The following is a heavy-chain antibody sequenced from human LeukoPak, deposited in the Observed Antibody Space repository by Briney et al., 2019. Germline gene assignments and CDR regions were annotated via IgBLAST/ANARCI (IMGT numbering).Heavy chain of an antibody. V-gene: IGHV3-74*01. CDR1: GFTFSNYW. J-gene: IGHJ3*02. Sequence: GGSLRLSCAASGFTFSNYWMHWVRQAPGQGLVWVSRITSDGSITTYADSVKGRFTISRDNAKNTLYLQMNSLRAEDTAIYYCARERAGEDAFDIWGQGTLVTVSS. D-gene: IGHD7-27*01. CDR3: ARERAGEDAFDI. CDR2: ITSDGSIT.